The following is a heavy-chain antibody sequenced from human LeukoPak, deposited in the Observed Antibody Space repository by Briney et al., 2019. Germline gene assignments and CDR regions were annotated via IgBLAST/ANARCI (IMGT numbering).Heavy chain of an antibody. CDR1: GGSIDSTNR. J-gene: IGHJ4*02. Sequence: PSETLSLTCDVSGGSIDSTNRWNWVRQPPGKGLEWIGEIHHDGRINYNPSLKSRVTISVDTSKNQFSLKLRSVTAADTAVYYCARHFGTWGQGTLVTVSS. V-gene: IGHV4/OR15-8*01. CDR2: IHHDGRI. CDR3: ARHFGT. D-gene: IGHD3/OR15-3a*01.